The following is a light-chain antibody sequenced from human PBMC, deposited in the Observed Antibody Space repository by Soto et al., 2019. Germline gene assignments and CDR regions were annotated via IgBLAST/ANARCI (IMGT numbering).Light chain of an antibody. CDR3: HQYDSSPLT. CDR2: GAS. J-gene: IGKJ4*01. Sequence: EIVLTQSPGTLSLSPGERATLSCRASKSVSSNYLAWDQQKPGQAPRLLIYGASSRTTCIPDRFSGSGSGTDFTLTISRLEPEDSAVYYCHQYDSSPLTFGGGTKVEIK. CDR1: KSVSSNY. V-gene: IGKV3-20*01.